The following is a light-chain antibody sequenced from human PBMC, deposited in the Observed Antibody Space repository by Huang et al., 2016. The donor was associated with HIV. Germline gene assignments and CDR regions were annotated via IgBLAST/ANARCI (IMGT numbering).Light chain of an antibody. J-gene: IGKJ4*01. Sequence: EVVMTQSPATLSVSPGERATLSCRASPNVNTDLAWYKQIPGQAPRLLIYGASTRATGISPRFSGSGSETEFTLTISGLQSEDFAVYYCQQYNDWPPLTFGGGTKVEIK. V-gene: IGKV3-15*01. CDR3: QQYNDWPPLT. CDR1: PNVNTD. CDR2: GAS.